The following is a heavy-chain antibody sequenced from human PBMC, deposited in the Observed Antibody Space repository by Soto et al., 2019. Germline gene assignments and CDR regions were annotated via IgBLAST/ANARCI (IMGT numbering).Heavy chain of an antibody. J-gene: IGHJ4*02. CDR2: INPNSGGT. Sequence: ASVKVSCKASGYTFTGYYMHWVRQAPGQGLEWMGWINPNSGGTNYAQKFQGWVTMTRDTSISTAYMELSRPRSDDTAVYYCARSYYYDSSGYYYEGSEFDYWGQGTLVTVSS. D-gene: IGHD3-22*01. V-gene: IGHV1-2*04. CDR3: ARSYYYDSSGYYYEGSEFDY. CDR1: GYTFTGYY.